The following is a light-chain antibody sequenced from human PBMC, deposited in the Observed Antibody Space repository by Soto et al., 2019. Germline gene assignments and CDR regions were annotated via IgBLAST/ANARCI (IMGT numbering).Light chain of an antibody. V-gene: IGLV1-44*01. CDR2: SNT. CDR3: AAWDDSLNGVV. Sequence: QSVLTQPPSASGTPGQTIVISCSGGTSNIASHTVNWFQQLPGTAPRLLIYSNTQRPSGVPDRFSGSKSGTSASLAINGLQSQYEGDYYCAAWDDSLNGVVFGGGTKLTVL. J-gene: IGLJ2*01. CDR1: TSNIASHT.